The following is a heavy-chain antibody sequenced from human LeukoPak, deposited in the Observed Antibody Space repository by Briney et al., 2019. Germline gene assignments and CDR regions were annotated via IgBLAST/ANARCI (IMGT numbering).Heavy chain of an antibody. CDR3: ARKVSTSDYDY. D-gene: IGHD2-2*01. J-gene: IGHJ4*02. V-gene: IGHV1-69*02. CDR1: GGTFISYT. Sequence: SVKVSCKASGGTFISYTISWVRQAPGQGLEWMGRIIPILGIANYAQKFQGRVTITADKSMSTAYMELSSLRSEDTAVYYCARKVSTSDYDYWGQGTLVTVSS. CDR2: IIPILGIA.